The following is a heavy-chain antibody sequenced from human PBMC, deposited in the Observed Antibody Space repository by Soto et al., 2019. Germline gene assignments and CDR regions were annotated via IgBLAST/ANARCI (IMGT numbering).Heavy chain of an antibody. D-gene: IGHD3-9*01. CDR1: GYTFTSYG. J-gene: IGHJ4*01. Sequence: QVDLVQSGAEVKEPGASVRISCEASGYTFTSYGIHWVRQAPGQRLEWMGWINTGSSNTSYSPEFQARVTITRDTSASTAYMKLNSLRSEDTAVYYCARSMPTAGYLYFDQWGHGTLVTVSS. CDR2: INTGSSNT. CDR3: ARSMPTAGYLYFDQ. V-gene: IGHV1-3*04.